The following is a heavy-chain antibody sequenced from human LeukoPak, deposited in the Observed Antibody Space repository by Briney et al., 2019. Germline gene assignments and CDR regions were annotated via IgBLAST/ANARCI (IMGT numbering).Heavy chain of an antibody. Sequence: SETLSLTCTVSAGSISGPYWSLIRQPPGKGLEWIAYVYYSGDTNYNPSLKSRAAISLDTSKNQFSLTVTSVTAADTAIYYCARHTYARPFDFWGQGTLVTVSS. D-gene: IGHD6-6*01. CDR2: VYYSGDT. V-gene: IGHV4-59*08. J-gene: IGHJ4*02. CDR3: ARHTYARPFDF. CDR1: AGSISGPY.